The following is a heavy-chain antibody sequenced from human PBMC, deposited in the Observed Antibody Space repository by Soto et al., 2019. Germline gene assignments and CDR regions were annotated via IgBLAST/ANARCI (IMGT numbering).Heavy chain of an antibody. CDR3: ARSHPYYDSSGYYFDY. CDR1: GGTFSSYA. J-gene: IGHJ4*02. D-gene: IGHD3-22*01. CDR2: IIPIFGTA. V-gene: IGHV1-69*13. Sequence: GASVKVSCKASGGTFSSYAISWVRQAPGQGLEWMGGIIPIFGTANYAQKFQGRVTITADESTSTAYMELSSLRSEDTAVYYCARSHPYYDSSGYYFDYWGQGTLVTVSS.